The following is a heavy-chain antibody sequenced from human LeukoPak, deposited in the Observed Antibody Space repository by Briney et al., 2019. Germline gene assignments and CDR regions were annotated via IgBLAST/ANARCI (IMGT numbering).Heavy chain of an antibody. CDR1: GGSISSYY. V-gene: IGHV4-59*08. CDR2: IYYSGST. Sequence: SETLSLTCTVSGGSISSYYWSWIRQPPGKGLEWIGYIYYSGSTNYNPSLKSRVTISVDTSKNQFSLKLSSVTASDTAVYYCARWDQDSSAYYYFDYWGQGTLVTVSS. CDR3: ARWDQDSSAYYYFDY. J-gene: IGHJ4*02. D-gene: IGHD3-22*01.